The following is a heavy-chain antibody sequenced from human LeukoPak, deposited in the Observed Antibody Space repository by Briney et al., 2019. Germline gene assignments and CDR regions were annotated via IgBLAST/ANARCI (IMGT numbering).Heavy chain of an antibody. CDR3: ARDGAYSGSYFDY. CDR2: ISYDGSNK. J-gene: IGHJ4*02. CDR1: GFTFSSYA. Sequence: GGSLRLSCAASGFTFSSYAMHWVRQAPGKGLEWVAVISYDGSNKYYADSVKGRFTISRDNSKNTLYLQMNSLRAEDTAVYYCARDGAYSGSYFDYWGQGTLVTVSS. D-gene: IGHD1-26*01. V-gene: IGHV3-30*04.